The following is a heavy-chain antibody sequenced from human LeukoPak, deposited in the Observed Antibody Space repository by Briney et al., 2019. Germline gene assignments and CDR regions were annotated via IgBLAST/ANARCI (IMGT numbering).Heavy chain of an antibody. CDR1: GFTFSSYW. CDR2: IKQDGSEK. J-gene: IGHJ4*02. Sequence: GGSLRHSCAASGFTFSSYWMTWVRQAPGKGLEWVANIKQDGSEKYYVDSVKGRFTISRDNAKNSLYLQVNSLRAEDTAVYYCARENDSGWSGPFDYWGQGTLVTVSS. CDR3: ARENDSGWSGPFDY. V-gene: IGHV3-7*03. D-gene: IGHD6-19*01.